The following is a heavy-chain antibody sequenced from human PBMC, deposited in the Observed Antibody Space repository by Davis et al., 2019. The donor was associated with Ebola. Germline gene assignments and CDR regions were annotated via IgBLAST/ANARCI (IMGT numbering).Heavy chain of an antibody. CDR1: GYTFTNYW. J-gene: IGHJ4*02. CDR2: IYPGDSDT. CDR3: ARGVTVAGTPILGY. Sequence: GEPLKISCSGSGYTFTNYWIGWVRQVPGKGLEWMGIIYPGDSDTRYSPSFQGQVTISADKSISTAYLQWSSLKASDTAMYYCARGVTVAGTPILGYWGQGTLVTVSS. D-gene: IGHD6-19*01. V-gene: IGHV5-51*01.